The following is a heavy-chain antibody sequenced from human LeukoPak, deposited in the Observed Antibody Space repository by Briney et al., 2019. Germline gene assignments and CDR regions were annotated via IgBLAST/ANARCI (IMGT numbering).Heavy chain of an antibody. D-gene: IGHD3-22*01. J-gene: IGHJ5*02. CDR3: VPSDSSGLA. V-gene: IGHV3-74*01. CDR1: GITFSHYW. Sequence: GGSLRLSCEASGITFSHYWMHWARQAPGKGLVWVSRTNTDGSSTSYMDSVKGRFTISRDNAKNTIYLQMNSLRAEDTAVYYCVPSDSSGLAWGQGTLVTVSS. CDR2: TNTDGSST.